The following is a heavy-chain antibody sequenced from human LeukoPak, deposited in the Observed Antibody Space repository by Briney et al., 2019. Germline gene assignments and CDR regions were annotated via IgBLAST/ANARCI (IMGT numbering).Heavy chain of an antibody. V-gene: IGHV1-18*01. D-gene: IGHD3-3*01. J-gene: IGHJ4*02. CDR3: ARDLGNYDFWSGYYPVYFDY. CDR2: ISAYNGNT. CDR1: GYTFTSYG. Sequence: ASVKVSCKASGYTFTSYGISWVRQAPGQGLEWMGWISAYNGNTNYAQKLQGRVTMTTDTSTSTAYVELRSLRSDDTAVYYCARDLGNYDFWSGYYPVYFDYWGQGTLVTVSS.